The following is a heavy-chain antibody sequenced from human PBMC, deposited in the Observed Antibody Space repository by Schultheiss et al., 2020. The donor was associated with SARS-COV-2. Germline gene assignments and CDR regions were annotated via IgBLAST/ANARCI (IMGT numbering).Heavy chain of an antibody. J-gene: IGHJ6*03. D-gene: IGHD4-11*01. CDR1: GGSISNYY. V-gene: IGHV4-59*12. CDR2: VSHSGCT. Sequence: SETLSLTCTVSGGSISNYYWSWIRQPPGKGLEWIGQVSHSGCTDYSQYLKRRVTISVDTSKSQFSLRLRSVTAADTAIYFCSRGRTSVIPSPVLGLGPHFFSYYMDVWGKGTTVTVSS. CDR3: SRGRTSVIPSPVLGLGPHFFSYYMDV.